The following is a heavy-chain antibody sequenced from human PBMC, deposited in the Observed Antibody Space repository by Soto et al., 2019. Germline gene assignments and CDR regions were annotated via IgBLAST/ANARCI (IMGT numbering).Heavy chain of an antibody. CDR2: IYHSGST. Sequence: QLQLQESGSGLVKPSQTLSLTCAVSGGSISSGGYSCNWIRQPPGKGLEWIGYIYHSGSTYYNPYLKSRVTISVDRSKYQFSLKLSSVTAADTAVYYCARGVTTVTTFDYWGQGTLVTVSS. CDR3: ARGVTTVTTFDY. D-gene: IGHD4-17*01. V-gene: IGHV4-30-2*01. J-gene: IGHJ4*02. CDR1: GGSISSGGYS.